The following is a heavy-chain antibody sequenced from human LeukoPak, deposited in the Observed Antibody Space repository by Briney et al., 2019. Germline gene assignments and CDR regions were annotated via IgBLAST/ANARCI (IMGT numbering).Heavy chain of an antibody. J-gene: IGHJ4*02. V-gene: IGHV3-7*01. CDR2: IKRDGSEK. CDR3: ARLSTAVPEADY. CDR1: IFTFSTSW. D-gene: IGHD6-19*01. Sequence: PGGSLRLSCSASIFTFSTSWMSWVRQAPGKGLEWVANIKRDGSEKYYVDSVKGRFTISRDNAKNSLYLQMNSLKVEDTAVYYCARLSTAVPEADYWGQGTLVTVSS.